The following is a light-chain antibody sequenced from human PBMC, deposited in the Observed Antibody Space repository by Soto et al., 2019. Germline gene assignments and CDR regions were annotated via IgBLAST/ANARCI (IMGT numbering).Light chain of an antibody. Sequence: DIVLTQTPLSLSITPGKPASISCKSSQSLLHSNGKTHLYWYLQKPGQAPQLLIGDVSNRFSGVPDSFSGSGSGTDFTLKISRVEAEDVGLYYCMQSVQLPFTCGPGTTVDIK. J-gene: IGKJ3*01. CDR2: DVS. V-gene: IGKV2D-29*01. CDR1: QSLLHSNGKTH. CDR3: MQSVQLPFT.